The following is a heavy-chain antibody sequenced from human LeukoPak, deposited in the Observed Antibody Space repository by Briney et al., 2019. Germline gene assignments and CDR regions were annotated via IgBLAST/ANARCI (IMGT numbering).Heavy chain of an antibody. Sequence: PSETLSLTCTVSGGSISSYYWSWIRQPPGNGLGWIGYIYYSVSTNYNPSLKSRVTISVDTSKNQFSLKLSSVTAADTALYYRATEPDLGYCSSTSCRRLTGAFDIWGQGTMVTVSS. V-gene: IGHV4-59*12. CDR3: ATEPDLGYCSSTSCRRLTGAFDI. CDR2: IYYSVST. D-gene: IGHD2-2*01. CDR1: GGSISSYY. J-gene: IGHJ3*02.